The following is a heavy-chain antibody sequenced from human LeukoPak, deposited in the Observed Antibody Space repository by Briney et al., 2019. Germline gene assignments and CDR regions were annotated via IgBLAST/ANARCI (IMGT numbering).Heavy chain of an antibody. CDR2: IYYSGST. Sequence: SETLSLTCTVSGYSISSGYYWGWIRQPPGKGLEWIGYIYYSGSTNYNPSLKSRVTISVDTSKNQFSLKLSSVTAADTAVYYCARGASEFDYWGQGTLVTVSS. V-gene: IGHV4-61*01. J-gene: IGHJ4*02. D-gene: IGHD6-19*01. CDR1: GYSISSGYY. CDR3: ARGASEFDY.